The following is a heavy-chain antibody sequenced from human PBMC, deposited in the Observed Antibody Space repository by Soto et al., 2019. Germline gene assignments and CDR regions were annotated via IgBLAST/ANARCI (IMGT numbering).Heavy chain of an antibody. J-gene: IGHJ4*02. Sequence: PGGSLRLSCAASGFTFSSYAMSWVRQAPGKGLEWVSVIRGGGGSKYYADSVKGRFTISRDNSKNTLYLQMNSLRAEDTAVYYCARETEAFDYWGQGTLVTVSS. CDR2: IRGGGGSK. CDR3: ARETEAFDY. V-gene: IGHV3-23*01. D-gene: IGHD1-1*01. CDR1: GFTFSSYA.